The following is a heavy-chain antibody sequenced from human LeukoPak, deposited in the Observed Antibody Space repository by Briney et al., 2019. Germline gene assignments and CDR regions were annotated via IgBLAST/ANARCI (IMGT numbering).Heavy chain of an antibody. CDR3: ARHSSGSYSKIDY. D-gene: IGHD1-26*01. CDR1: GFTFRSSE. CDR2: ISTGGSTI. Sequence: GGSLRLSCAASGFTFRSSEMNWVRRAPGKGLEWVSYISTGGSTIYYADSVKGRFTISRDNAKNSLYLQMNRLRAEDTAVYYCARHSSGSYSKIDYWGQGTLVTVSS. V-gene: IGHV3-48*03. J-gene: IGHJ4*02.